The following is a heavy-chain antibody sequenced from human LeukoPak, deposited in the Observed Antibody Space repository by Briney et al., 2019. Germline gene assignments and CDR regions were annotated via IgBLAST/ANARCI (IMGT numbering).Heavy chain of an antibody. V-gene: IGHV3-21*01. J-gene: IGHJ4*02. CDR2: ISSSSSYI. Sequence: PGGSLRLSCAASGFTFSSYSMNWVRQAPGKGLEWVSSISSSSSYIYRADSVKGRFTISRDNAKNSLYLQMSSLRVEDSAVYYCARDVTEADYWGQGILVTVSS. CDR1: GFTFSSYS. D-gene: IGHD2-21*02. CDR3: ARDVTEADY.